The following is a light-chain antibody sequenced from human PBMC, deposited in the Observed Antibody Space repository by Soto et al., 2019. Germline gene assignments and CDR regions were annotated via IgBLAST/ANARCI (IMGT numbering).Light chain of an antibody. CDR2: YDD. CDR1: SSNIGNNA. J-gene: IGLJ2*01. CDR3: AAWDDILNVVV. Sequence: QLVLTQAPSVSEAPRQRVTISCSGSSSNIGNNAVNWYQQLPGKAPKLLIYYDDLLPSGVSDRFSGSKSGTSASLAISGLQSEDEADYYCAAWDDILNVVVFGGGTKLTVL. V-gene: IGLV1-36*01.